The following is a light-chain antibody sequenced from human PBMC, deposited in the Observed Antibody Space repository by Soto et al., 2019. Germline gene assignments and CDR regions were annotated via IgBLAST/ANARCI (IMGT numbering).Light chain of an antibody. CDR3: SSFTGTTALDV. V-gene: IGLV2-14*03. Sequence: QCLLTLAAPVSGPPRQSVPSSCTATTRHVGAYKYVSWYQQHPGKAPKLIIYGVANRPSGVSNRFSGSKYGNTAFLSISGLQPEEEADYYCSSFTGTTALDVFGTGTKVTVL. J-gene: IGLJ1*01. CDR1: TRHVGAYKY. CDR2: GVA.